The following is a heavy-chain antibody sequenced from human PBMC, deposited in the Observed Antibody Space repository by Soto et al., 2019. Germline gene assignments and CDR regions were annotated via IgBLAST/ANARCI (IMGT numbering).Heavy chain of an antibody. V-gene: IGHV4-39*01. CDR3: ARLPATLAAAGNY. D-gene: IGHD6-13*01. Sequence: QLQLQESGPGLVKPSETLSLTCTVSGGSISSSSYYWGWIRQPPGKGLEWIGSIYYSGSTYYNPSLKSRVTISVDTSKNQFSLKLSSVTAADTAVYYCARLPATLAAAGNYWGQGTLVTVSS. CDR2: IYYSGST. J-gene: IGHJ4*02. CDR1: GGSISSSSYY.